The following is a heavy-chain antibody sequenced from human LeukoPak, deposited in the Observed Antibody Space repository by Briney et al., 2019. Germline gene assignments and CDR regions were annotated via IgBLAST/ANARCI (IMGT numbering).Heavy chain of an antibody. V-gene: IGHV1-18*01. Sequence: ASVKVSCEASGYTFTSYGISWVRQAPGQGLEWMGWISVYNGNTNYAQKLQGRVTMTTDTSTSTAYMELRSLRSDDTAVYYCARGPYYYGSGSYDYWGQGTLVTVSS. CDR3: ARGPYYYGSGSYDY. J-gene: IGHJ4*02. CDR2: ISVYNGNT. D-gene: IGHD3-10*01. CDR1: GYTFTSYG.